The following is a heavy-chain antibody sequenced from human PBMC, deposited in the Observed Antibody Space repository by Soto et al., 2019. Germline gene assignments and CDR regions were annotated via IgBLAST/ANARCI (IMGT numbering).Heavy chain of an antibody. D-gene: IGHD6-19*01. V-gene: IGHV4-59*01. CDR1: GGSISSYY. J-gene: IGHJ5*02. CDR2: IYYSGST. CDR3: ARVMKWLDSYNWFDP. Sequence: PSETPSLTCTVSGGSISSYYWSWIRQPPGKGLEWIGYIYYSGSTNYNPSLKSRVTISVDTSKNQFSLKLSSVTAADTAVYYCARVMKWLDSYNWFDPWGQGTLVTVSS.